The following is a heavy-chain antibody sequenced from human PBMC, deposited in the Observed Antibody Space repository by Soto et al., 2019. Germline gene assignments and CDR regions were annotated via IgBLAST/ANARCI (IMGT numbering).Heavy chain of an antibody. J-gene: IGHJ6*02. V-gene: IGHV1-46*01. CDR2: INPSGGST. Sequence: ASVKVSCKASGYTFTSYYMHWVRQAPGQGLEWMGIINPSGGSTSYAQKFQGRVTMTRDTSTSTVYMELSSLRSEDTAVYYCARVRRAGATGYYYYGMDVWGLGTTVTAP. CDR3: ARVRRAGATGYYYYGMDV. D-gene: IGHD1-26*01. CDR1: GYTFTSYY.